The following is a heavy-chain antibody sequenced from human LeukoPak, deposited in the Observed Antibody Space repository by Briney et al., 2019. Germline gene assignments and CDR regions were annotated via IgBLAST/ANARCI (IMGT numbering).Heavy chain of an antibody. Sequence: GGSLRLSCAASGFTFSNYTMNWVRQAPGKGLEWVSLISSSSTYIKYADSVKGRFTISRDNAKNSLYLQMNSLRAEDTAVYYCARPGEDIVVVPAGISVYYYYMDVWGKGTTVTVSS. CDR2: ISSSSTYI. CDR3: ARPGEDIVVVPAGISVYYYYMDV. CDR1: GFTFSNYT. V-gene: IGHV3-21*01. J-gene: IGHJ6*03. D-gene: IGHD2-2*01.